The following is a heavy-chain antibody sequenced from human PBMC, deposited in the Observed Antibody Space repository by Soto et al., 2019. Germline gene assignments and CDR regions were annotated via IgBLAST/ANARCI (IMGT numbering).Heavy chain of an antibody. CDR2: IKQDGSEK. CDR3: AGGIAAAGPNYYYYYYMDV. J-gene: IGHJ6*03. D-gene: IGHD6-13*01. Sequence: GGSLRLSCAASGFTFSSYWMSWVRQAPGKGLEWVANIKQDGSEKYYVDSVKGRFTISRDNAKNSLYLQMNSLRAEDTAVYYCAGGIAAAGPNYYYYYYMDVWGKGTTVTVSS. CDR1: GFTFSSYW. V-gene: IGHV3-7*01.